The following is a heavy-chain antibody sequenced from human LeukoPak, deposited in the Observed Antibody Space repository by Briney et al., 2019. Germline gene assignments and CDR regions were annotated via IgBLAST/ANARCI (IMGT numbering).Heavy chain of an antibody. Sequence: GGSLGLSCADSAFTFRVYEMNWVRQAPGKGLEWVSYISDGGSTIYYADSVKGRFTISRDNAKNSLYRQMNSLRAEDTAVYYCARVGPVVVVGSSRNYYYGMDVWGQGTTVTVSS. D-gene: IGHD2-15*01. CDR3: ARVGPVVVVGSSRNYYYGMDV. CDR2: ISDGGSTI. J-gene: IGHJ6*02. V-gene: IGHV3-48*03. CDR1: AFTFRVYE.